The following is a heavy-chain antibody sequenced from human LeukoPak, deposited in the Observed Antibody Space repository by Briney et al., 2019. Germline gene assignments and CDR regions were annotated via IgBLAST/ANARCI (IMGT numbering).Heavy chain of an antibody. CDR1: GYTFTNYA. CDR2: ISTNTGKP. J-gene: IGHJ3*02. CDR3: ARDLDACGSYFGAAFDI. D-gene: IGHD1-26*01. Sequence: ASVKVCCRASGYTFTNYAMNWVRQAPGQGLEWMGWISTNTGKPTYAQGFTGRFVFSLDTSVSTAYLQIRSLKAEDTAVYFCARDLDACGSYFGAAFDIWGQGTMVTVSS. V-gene: IGHV7-4-1*01.